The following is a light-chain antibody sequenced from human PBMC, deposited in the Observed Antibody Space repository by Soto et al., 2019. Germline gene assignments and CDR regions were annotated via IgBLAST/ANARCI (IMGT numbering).Light chain of an antibody. CDR3: SSYTSSSTLV. CDR1: SSDVGGYKY. CDR2: EVT. Sequence: QSALTQPASVSGSPGQSITISCTGTSSDVGGYKYVSWYQHYPGKAPKLMIYEVTNRPSGISNRFSGSKFGNTASLTISGLQADDEADYYCSSYTSSSTLVVGGGTKLTVL. J-gene: IGLJ2*01. V-gene: IGLV2-14*01.